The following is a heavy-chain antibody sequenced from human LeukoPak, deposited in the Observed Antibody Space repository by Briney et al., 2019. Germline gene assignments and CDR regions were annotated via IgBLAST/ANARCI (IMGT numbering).Heavy chain of an antibody. CDR1: GFTFSSYS. D-gene: IGHD3-9*01. Sequence: GGSLRLSCAASGFTFSSYSMNWVRQAPGKGLEWVSSISSSSSYIYYADSVKGRFTISRDNAKNSLYLQMNSLRAEDTAVYYCARGDSLDGIDVWGQGTTVTVSS. V-gene: IGHV3-21*01. CDR3: ARGDSLDGIDV. J-gene: IGHJ6*02. CDR2: ISSSSSYI.